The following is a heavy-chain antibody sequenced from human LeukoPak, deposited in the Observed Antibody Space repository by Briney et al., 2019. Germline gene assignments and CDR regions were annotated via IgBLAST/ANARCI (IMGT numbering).Heavy chain of an antibody. CDR1: GFTFSSYS. CDR3: ARDPPSYTGSLY. J-gene: IGHJ4*02. D-gene: IGHD1-26*01. CDR2: ISSSSSTI. V-gene: IGHV3-48*01. Sequence: GGSLRLSCAASGFTFSSYSMNWVRQAPGKGLEWVSYISSSSSTIYYADSVKGRFTISRDNAKKSVYLQMNSLRAEDTAVYYCARDPPSYTGSLYWGQGTLVTVPS.